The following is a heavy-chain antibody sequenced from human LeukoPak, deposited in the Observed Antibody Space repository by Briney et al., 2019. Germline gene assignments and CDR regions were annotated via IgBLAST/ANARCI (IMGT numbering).Heavy chain of an antibody. CDR2: ITGSGGST. V-gene: IGHV3-23*01. Sequence: GESLKISCAASRFIFSNFAMSWVRQAPGKGLEWVSTITGSGGSTYYADSVKGRFTISRDNSKNTLSLQMNSLRAEDTAVYYCAKDPNYYDSSGYYGWGQGTLVTVSS. CDR3: AKDPNYYDSSGYYG. CDR1: RFIFSNFA. D-gene: IGHD3-22*01. J-gene: IGHJ4*02.